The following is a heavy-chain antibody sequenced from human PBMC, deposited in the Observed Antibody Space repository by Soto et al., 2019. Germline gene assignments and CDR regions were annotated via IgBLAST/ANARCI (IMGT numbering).Heavy chain of an antibody. CDR2: ISAYNGNT. J-gene: IGHJ4*02. V-gene: IGHV1-18*04. Sequence: QVQLVQYGAEVKKPGASVKVSCKASGYTFTSYGISWVRQAPGQGLEWMGWISAYNGNTNYAQKLQGRVTMTTDTSTSTAYMELRSLRSDDTAVYFCARDHCSSISCYSAVDYWGQGTLVTVSS. CDR1: GYTFTSYG. D-gene: IGHD2-2*02. CDR3: ARDHCSSISCYSAVDY.